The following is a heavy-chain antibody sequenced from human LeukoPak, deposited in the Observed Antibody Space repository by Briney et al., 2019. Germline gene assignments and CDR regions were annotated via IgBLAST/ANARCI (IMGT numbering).Heavy chain of an antibody. CDR1: GFTLSGSG. CDR3: ARDRAATGDWYFDL. Sequence: GGSLRLSCAASGFTLSGSGMHWVRQAPGKGLEWVSVIWYDGSDKYYADSVKGRFTISRDNSKNTLYLQMNSLRVDDMAMYYCARDRAATGDWYFDLWGRGTLVTVSS. J-gene: IGHJ2*01. CDR2: IWYDGSDK. V-gene: IGHV3-33*01. D-gene: IGHD6-13*01.